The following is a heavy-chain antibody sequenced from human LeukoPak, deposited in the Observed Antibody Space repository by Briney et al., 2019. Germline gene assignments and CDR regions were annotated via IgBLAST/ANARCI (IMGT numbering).Heavy chain of an antibody. CDR3: ARDRLYNY. CDR1: RYIFTSYY. CDR2: INPNSGGT. D-gene: IGHD2-2*02. Sequence: ASVKVSCQASRYIFTSYYIHWVRQAPGQGLEWMGWINPNSGGTKYAQKLQGRVTLTTDTSTSTAYMELRSLTSDDTAVYYCARDRLYNYWGQGTLVTVSS. V-gene: IGHV1-18*04. J-gene: IGHJ4*02.